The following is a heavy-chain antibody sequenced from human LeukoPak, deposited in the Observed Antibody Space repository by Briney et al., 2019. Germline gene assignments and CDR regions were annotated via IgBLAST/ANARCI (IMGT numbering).Heavy chain of an antibody. J-gene: IGHJ3*02. CDR2: ISGSGGST. CDR3: AKDTMYSSGWCQHDAFDI. D-gene: IGHD6-19*01. Sequence: PGGSLRLSCAASGFTFSSYAMSWVRQAPGKGLEWVSAISGSGGSTYYADSVKGRFTISRDNSKNTLYLQMNSLRAEDTAVYYCAKDTMYSSGWCQHDAFDIWGQGTMVTVSS. V-gene: IGHV3-23*01. CDR1: GFTFSSYA.